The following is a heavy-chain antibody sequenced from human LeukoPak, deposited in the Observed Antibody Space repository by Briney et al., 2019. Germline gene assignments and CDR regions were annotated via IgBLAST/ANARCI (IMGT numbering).Heavy chain of an antibody. V-gene: IGHV3-21*01. CDR1: GFIFSTYD. D-gene: IGHD6-13*01. CDR2: IDSSSKYM. Sequence: TGGSLRLSCAASGFIFSTYDMNWVRQAPGKGLEWVSSIDSSSKYMYYAVSLRGRFTISRDNTKNSLYLQMNSLRVEDTAVYYCARAISHSNYGVDVWGQGTTVTVSS. CDR3: ARAISHSNYGVDV. J-gene: IGHJ6*02.